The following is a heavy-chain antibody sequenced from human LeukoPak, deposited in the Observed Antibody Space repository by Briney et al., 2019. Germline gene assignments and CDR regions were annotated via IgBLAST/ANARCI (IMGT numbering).Heavy chain of an antibody. CDR2: INPNSGGT. D-gene: IGHD3-9*01. CDR1: GYTFTGYY. V-gene: IGHV1-2*02. J-gene: IGHJ4*02. Sequence: GASVKVSCKASGYTFTGYYMHWVRLAPGQGLEWIGWINPNSGGTNYAQKFQGRVTMTRDTSISTAYMELSMLRSDDTAVYYCARPYYDILTGYYIWGQGTLVTVSS. CDR3: ARPYYDILTGYYI.